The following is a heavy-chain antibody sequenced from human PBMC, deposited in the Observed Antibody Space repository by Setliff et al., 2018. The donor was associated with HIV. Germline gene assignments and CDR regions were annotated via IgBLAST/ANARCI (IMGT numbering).Heavy chain of an antibody. Sequence: PSETLSLTCTVSGFSISTGHYWGWVRQSPGKGLEWIGSVYHSGSTYYAASLKSRVTISVGTSKNQFSLKLTSVTAADTAVYYCARQPPLSALQVWFGDYWGQGILVTVSS. CDR3: ARQPPLSALQVWFGDY. J-gene: IGHJ4*02. CDR2: VYHSGST. V-gene: IGHV4-38-2*02. CDR1: GFSISTGHY. D-gene: IGHD3-10*01.